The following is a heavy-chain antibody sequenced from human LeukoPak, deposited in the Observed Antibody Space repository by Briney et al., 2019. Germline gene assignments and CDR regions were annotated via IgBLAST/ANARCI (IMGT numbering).Heavy chain of an antibody. CDR2: IYYSGST. CDR1: GGSIRRSGYC. V-gene: IGHV4-61*05. J-gene: IGHJ3*02. D-gene: IGHD6-19*01. Sequence: PSETLSLTCTVSGGSIRRSGYCWGWIRQPPGKGLEWTGYIYYSGSTNYNPSLKSRVTISVDTSKNQFSLKLSSVTAADTAVYYCARFAVAGTHDAFDIWGQGTMVTVSS. CDR3: ARFAVAGTHDAFDI.